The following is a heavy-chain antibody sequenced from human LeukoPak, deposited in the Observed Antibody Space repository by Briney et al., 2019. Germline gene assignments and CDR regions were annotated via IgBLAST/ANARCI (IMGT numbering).Heavy chain of an antibody. CDR2: ISWNSGSI. J-gene: IGHJ4*02. Sequence: GRSLRLSCAASGFTFDDYAMHWVRQAPGKGLEWVSGISWNSGSIGYADSVKGRFTISRDNAKNSLYLQMNSLRAEDTALYYCAKGLIAVAGHFDYWGRGTLVTVSS. D-gene: IGHD6-19*01. CDR3: AKGLIAVAGHFDY. CDR1: GFTFDDYA. V-gene: IGHV3-9*01.